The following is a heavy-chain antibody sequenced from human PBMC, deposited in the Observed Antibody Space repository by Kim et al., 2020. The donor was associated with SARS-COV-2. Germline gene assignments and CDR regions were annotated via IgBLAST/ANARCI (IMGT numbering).Heavy chain of an antibody. CDR2: VSGDASIT. CDR1: GFTSRTYW. J-gene: IGHJ6*02. Sequence: GGSLRLSCAASGFTSRTYWINWVRQTPGKWLVWVSRVSGDASITHYADSVKGRFTMSRDNAENTVYLQMNSLRGDDTAVYYCARGMFRNGLDVWGQGTTVTVSS. D-gene: IGHD1-1*01. V-gene: IGHV3-74*01. CDR3: ARGMFRNGLDV.